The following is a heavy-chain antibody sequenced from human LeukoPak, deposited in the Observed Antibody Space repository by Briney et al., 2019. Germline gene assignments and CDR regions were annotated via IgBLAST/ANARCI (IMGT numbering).Heavy chain of an antibody. CDR1: GGTFSSYA. V-gene: IGHV1-69*13. Sequence: SVKVSCKASGGTFSSYAISWVRQAPGQGLEWMEGIIPIFGTANYAQKFQGRVTITADESTSTAYMELSSLRSEDTAVYYCARAGGDDFWSGYYSYWGQGTLVTVSS. D-gene: IGHD3-3*01. CDR3: ARAGGDDFWSGYYSY. J-gene: IGHJ4*02. CDR2: IIPIFGTA.